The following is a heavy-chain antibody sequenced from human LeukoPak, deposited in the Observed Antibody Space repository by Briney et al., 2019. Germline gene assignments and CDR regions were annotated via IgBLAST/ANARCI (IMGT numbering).Heavy chain of an antibody. J-gene: IGHJ4*02. CDR2: IYSGGST. V-gene: IGHV3-53*01. D-gene: IGHD3-9*01. Sequence: PGGSLRLSCAASGFTVSSNYMSWVRQAPGKGLEWVSVIYSGGSTYYADSVKGRFTISRDNSKNTLYLQMNSLRAEDTAVYYCAKIDILTGYVFDYWGQGTLVTVSS. CDR3: AKIDILTGYVFDY. CDR1: GFTVSSNY.